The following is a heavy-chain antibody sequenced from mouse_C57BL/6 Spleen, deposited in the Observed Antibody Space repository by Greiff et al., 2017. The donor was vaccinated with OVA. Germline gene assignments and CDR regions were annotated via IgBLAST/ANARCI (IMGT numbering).Heavy chain of an antibody. D-gene: IGHD4-1*01. Sequence: VQLQQSGAELVRPGASVTLSCKASGYTFTDYEMHWVKQTPVHGLEWIGAIDPETGGTAYNQKFKGKAILTADKSSSTAYMELRSLTSEDSAVYYCTRWSNWAFDYWGQGTTLTVSS. V-gene: IGHV1-15*01. CDR1: GYTFTDYE. J-gene: IGHJ2*01. CDR2: IDPETGGT. CDR3: TRWSNWAFDY.